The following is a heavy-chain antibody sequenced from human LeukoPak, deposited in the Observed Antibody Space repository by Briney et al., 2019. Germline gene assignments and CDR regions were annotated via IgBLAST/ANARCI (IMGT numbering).Heavy chain of an antibody. CDR3: ARLPEVLWFEGLFPSYFDP. D-gene: IGHD3-10*01. V-gene: IGHV4-59*08. CDR2: IYYSGST. Sequence: KASETLSLTCTVSGGSISSYYWSWIRQPPGKGLEWIGYIYYSGSTNYNPSLKSRVTISVDTSKNHFSLRLSSVTAADTAVYYCARLPEVLWFEGLFPSYFDPWGQGTLVTVSS. CDR1: GGSISSYY. J-gene: IGHJ5*02.